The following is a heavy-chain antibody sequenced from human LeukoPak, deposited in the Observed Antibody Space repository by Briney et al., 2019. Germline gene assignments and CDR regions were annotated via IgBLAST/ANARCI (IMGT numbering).Heavy chain of an antibody. V-gene: IGHV4-59*01. CDR1: GGSISSYY. Sequence: SETLSLTCTVSGGSISSYYWSCIRQPPGKGLEWIGYIYYSGSTNYNPSLKSRVTISVDTSKNQFSLKLSSVTAADTAVYYCAAGSGSYYRISGCWFDPWGQGTLVTVSS. CDR3: AAGSGSYYRISGCWFDP. D-gene: IGHD3-10*01. J-gene: IGHJ5*02. CDR2: IYYSGST.